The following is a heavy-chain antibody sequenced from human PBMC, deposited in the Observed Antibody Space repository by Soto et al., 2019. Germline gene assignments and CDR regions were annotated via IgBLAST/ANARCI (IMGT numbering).Heavy chain of an antibody. CDR2: IYYSGST. CDR3: ARGELELVYFDY. V-gene: IGHV4-30-4*01. D-gene: IGHD1-7*01. J-gene: IGHJ4*02. CDR1: GGSISSGDYY. Sequence: SETLSLTCTVSGGSISSGDYYWSWIRQPPGKGLEWIGYIYYSGSTYYNPSLKSRVTISVDTSKNQFSLKLSSVTAADTAVYYCARGELELVYFDYWGQGTLVTVS.